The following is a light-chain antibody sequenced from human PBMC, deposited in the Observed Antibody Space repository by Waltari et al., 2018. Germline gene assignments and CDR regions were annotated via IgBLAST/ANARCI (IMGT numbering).Light chain of an antibody. Sequence: EIVLTQSPATLSLSPGDRATLSCRASQTVNSYLAWYQQRVGQAPRLLIYDTSNRATGIPARVSGSGSGTDYTLTISSLGPEDFAVYYCQQRSSWGFTFGPGTKVDIK. V-gene: IGKV3-11*01. J-gene: IGKJ3*01. CDR2: DTS. CDR1: QTVNSY. CDR3: QQRSSWGFT.